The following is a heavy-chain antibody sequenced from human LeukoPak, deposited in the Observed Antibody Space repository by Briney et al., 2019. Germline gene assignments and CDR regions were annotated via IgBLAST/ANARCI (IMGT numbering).Heavy chain of an antibody. CDR2: IYYSGST. V-gene: IGHV4-39*01. CDR3: GSRAHYDFWSGYSFQI. D-gene: IGHD3-3*01. CDR1: GGSISSSSYY. Sequence: PSETLSLTCTVSGGSISSSSYYWGWIRQPPGNGLEWIGSIYYSGSTYYNPSLKSRVTISVDTSKNQFSLKLSSVTAADTTVYYCGSRAHYDFWSGYSFQIWGQGTLVTVSS. J-gene: IGHJ4*02.